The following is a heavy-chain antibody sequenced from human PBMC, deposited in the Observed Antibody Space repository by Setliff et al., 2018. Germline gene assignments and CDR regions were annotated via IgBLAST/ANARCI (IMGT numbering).Heavy chain of an antibody. J-gene: IGHJ4*02. CDR2: INAGNGNT. V-gene: IGHV1-3*01. D-gene: IGHD3-22*01. CDR3: ARRPYDSSGYFNY. Sequence: ASVKVSCKASGYIFTYYAIHWVRQAPGQRLEWMGWINAGNGNTKYSQKFQVRVTITRDTSASTAYMELSSLTSEDTAVYYCARRPYDSSGYFNYWGQGTLVTVSS. CDR1: GYIFTYYA.